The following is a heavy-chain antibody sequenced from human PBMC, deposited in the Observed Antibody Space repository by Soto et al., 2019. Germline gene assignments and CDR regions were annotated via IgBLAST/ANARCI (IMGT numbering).Heavy chain of an antibody. Sequence: SVKVSCKASGYTFTSYGISWVRQAPGQRLEWMGRIIPIIGIANYAQKFQGRVTITADKSTSTAYMELSSLRSEDTAVYYCARGPSVLWVNLDYWGQGTLVTVSS. D-gene: IGHD3-10*01. V-gene: IGHV1-69*04. CDR1: GYTFTSYG. CDR3: ARGPSVLWVNLDY. CDR2: IIPIIGIA. J-gene: IGHJ4*02.